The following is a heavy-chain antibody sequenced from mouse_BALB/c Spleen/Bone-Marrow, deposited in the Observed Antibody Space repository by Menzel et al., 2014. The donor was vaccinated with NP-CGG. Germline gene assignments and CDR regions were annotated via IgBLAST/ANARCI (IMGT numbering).Heavy chain of an antibody. Sequence: EVKVVESGGGLVKPGGSLKLSCAASGFTFSDYYMYWVRQTPEKRLEWVATISDDGSYTYYPDSVKGRFTISRDNAKNDLSLQMSSLKSEDTATYYCARFYYYSSGYFDVWGAGTTVTVSS. CDR3: ARFYYYSSGYFDV. CDR1: GFTFSDYY. V-gene: IGHV5-4*02. D-gene: IGHD1-1*01. J-gene: IGHJ1*01. CDR2: ISDDGSYT.